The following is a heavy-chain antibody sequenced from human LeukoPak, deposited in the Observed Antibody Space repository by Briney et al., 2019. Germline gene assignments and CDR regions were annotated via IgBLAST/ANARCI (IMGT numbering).Heavy chain of an antibody. J-gene: IGHJ4*02. CDR1: GGSISRSSYY. CDR2: IYYSGST. V-gene: IGHV4-39*01. CDR3: ARPYTSGWYPFDY. Sequence: PSETLSLTCTVSGGSISRSSYYWGWIRQPPGKGLEWIGSIYYSGSTYYNPSLKSRVTISVDTSKNQFSLKLSSVTAADTAVYYCARPYTSGWYPFDYWGQGTLVTVSS. D-gene: IGHD6-19*01.